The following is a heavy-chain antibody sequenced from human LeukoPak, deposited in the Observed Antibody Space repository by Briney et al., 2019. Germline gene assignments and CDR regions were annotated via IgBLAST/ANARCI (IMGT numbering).Heavy chain of an antibody. CDR2: IWHDGNRQ. Sequence: GGSLRLSCAASGLTFTTYGIHFVRQAPGKGLEWVALIWHDGNRQYYADSVKGRFTISRDDSKNTVSLQMNSLRAEDTAIYYCARDLNSNHSNPGWFDPWGQGTLVTVSS. J-gene: IGHJ5*02. D-gene: IGHD4-11*01. V-gene: IGHV3-33*01. CDR3: ARDLNSNHSNPGWFDP. CDR1: GLTFTTYG.